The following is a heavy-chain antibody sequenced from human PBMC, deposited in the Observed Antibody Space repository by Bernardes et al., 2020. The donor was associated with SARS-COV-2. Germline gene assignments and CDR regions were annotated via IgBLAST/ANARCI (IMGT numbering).Heavy chain of an antibody. CDR3: ARDPSTVNNMPGEYPQH. J-gene: IGHJ1*01. V-gene: IGHV1-2*02. CDR1: GYTFSGYY. CDR2: INPNDGVT. D-gene: IGHD4-17*01. Sequence: ASVKVSCKASGYTFSGYYVHWVRQAPGQGLERMGWINPNDGVTYSAQKYQDRVTMTRDTSISTAYMEVRSLRSDDPAVYYCARDPSTVNNMPGEYPQHWGQGTLVTVSS.